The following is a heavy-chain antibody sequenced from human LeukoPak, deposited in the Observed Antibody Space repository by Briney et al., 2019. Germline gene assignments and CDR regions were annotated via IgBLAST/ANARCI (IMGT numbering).Heavy chain of an antibody. V-gene: IGHV3-23*01. CDR3: ARNEYETLDY. D-gene: IGHD2-2*01. J-gene: IGHJ4*02. CDR2: TVGNGGST. Sequence: GGSLRLSCAASGFTFSSYAMSWVRQAPGKGLERVSATVGNGGSTYYADSVKGRFTISRDNSKNTLYLQMNSLRAEDTALYYCARNEYETLDYWGQGTLVTVSS. CDR1: GFTFSSYA.